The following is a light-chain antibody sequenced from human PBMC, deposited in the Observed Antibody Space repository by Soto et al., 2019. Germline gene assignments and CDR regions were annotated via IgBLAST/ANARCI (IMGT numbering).Light chain of an antibody. Sequence: IVLTQSPVTLSLSPGERATLSCRASQSVSNYLAWYQQKPGQPPRLPIYDTSNRPTGTPARFSGSGSGTDFSLTISSLEPEDFAVYYCQQRFSGYSFGQGTKLEIK. CDR2: DTS. J-gene: IGKJ2*03. V-gene: IGKV3-11*01. CDR1: QSVSNY. CDR3: QQRFSGYS.